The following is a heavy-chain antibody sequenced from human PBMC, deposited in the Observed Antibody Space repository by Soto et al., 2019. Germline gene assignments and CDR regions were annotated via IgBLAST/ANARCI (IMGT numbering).Heavy chain of an antibody. CDR1: GGSISSSNW. Sequence: SETLSLTCTVSGGSISSSNWWSWVRQPPGKGLGWIGEIYHSGSTNYNPSLKSRVTISVDKSKNQFSLKLSSVTAADTAVYYCAKAGYSSGPLIPPYGMDVWGQGTTVTVS. CDR3: AKAGYSSGPLIPPYGMDV. CDR2: IYHSGST. D-gene: IGHD6-19*01. J-gene: IGHJ6*02. V-gene: IGHV4-4*02.